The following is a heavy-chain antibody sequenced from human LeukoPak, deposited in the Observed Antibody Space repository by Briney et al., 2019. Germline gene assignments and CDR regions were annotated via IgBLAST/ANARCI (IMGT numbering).Heavy chain of an antibody. D-gene: IGHD3-10*01. CDR1: GYTFTGYY. V-gene: IGHV1-2*02. CDR2: INPNTGDT. CDR3: ARSRRVGNGEYPDY. J-gene: IGHJ4*02. Sequence: GASVKVSCKASGYTFTGYYMHWVRKTPAQGLEWMRWINPNTGDTNYGRKFQGRVTMTRDTSINTAYMELRSLRSDDTAVYYCARSRRVGNGEYPDYWGQGTLVTVSS.